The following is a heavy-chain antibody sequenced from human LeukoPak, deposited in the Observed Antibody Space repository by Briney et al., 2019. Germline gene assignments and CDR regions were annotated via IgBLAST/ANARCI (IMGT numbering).Heavy chain of an antibody. CDR3: ARGDHYDSSGTRYGLDY. CDR1: GGSISSYY. CDR2: IYYSGST. J-gene: IGHJ4*02. V-gene: IGHV4-59*08. D-gene: IGHD3-22*01. Sequence: SETLSPTCTVSGGSISSYYWSWIRQPPGKGLEWIGYIYYSGSTNYNPSLESRVTISVDTSKNQFSLKLSSVTAADTAVYYCARGDHYDSSGTRYGLDYWGQGTLVTVSS.